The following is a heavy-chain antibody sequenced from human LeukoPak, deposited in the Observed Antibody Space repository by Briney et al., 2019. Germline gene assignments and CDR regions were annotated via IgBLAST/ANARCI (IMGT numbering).Heavy chain of an antibody. CDR1: GFTFSSYA. Sequence: GGSLRLSCAASGFTFSSYAMSWVRQAPGKGLEWVSAISGSGGSTYYADSVKGRFTISRDNSKNTLYLQMNSLRAEDTAAYYCANQRLERRNYWGQGTLVTVSS. J-gene: IGHJ4*02. CDR2: ISGSGGST. D-gene: IGHD1-1*01. V-gene: IGHV3-23*01. CDR3: ANQRLERRNY.